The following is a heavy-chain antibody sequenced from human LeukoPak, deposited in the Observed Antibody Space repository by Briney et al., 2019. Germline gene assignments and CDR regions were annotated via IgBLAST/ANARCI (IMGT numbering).Heavy chain of an antibody. D-gene: IGHD3-16*01. Sequence: SETLSLTCTVSGGSISSYYWTWSRQSPEKGLEWIGYIYDTGSTRYNPSLESRATISVDPSKNQFSLKLSAVTAADTAVYYCARLTTRPGGIRPLILDYWGQGTLVTVSS. J-gene: IGHJ4*02. CDR1: GGSISSYY. CDR3: ARLTTRPGGIRPLILDY. V-gene: IGHV4-59*01. CDR2: IYDTGST.